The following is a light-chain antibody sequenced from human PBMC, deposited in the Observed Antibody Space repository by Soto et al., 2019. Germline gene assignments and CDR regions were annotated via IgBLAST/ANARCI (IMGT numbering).Light chain of an antibody. CDR2: GAS. J-gene: IGKJ4*01. Sequence: DIQMTQSPSSLSASVGARVTITCRASQTVNRFLNWFQHKPGKAPKRLIYGASILEVGVPSRFSGSGSVTEYSLTITGLQPEDIATYYCQQTYSAPFTVGGGTKVDSK. V-gene: IGKV1-39*01. CDR1: QTVNRF. CDR3: QQTYSAPFT.